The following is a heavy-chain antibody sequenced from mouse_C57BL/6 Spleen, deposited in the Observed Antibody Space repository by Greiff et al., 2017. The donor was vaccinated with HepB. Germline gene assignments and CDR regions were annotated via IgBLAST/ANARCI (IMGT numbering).Heavy chain of an antibody. CDR3: ARRHYDYGGYYFDY. D-gene: IGHD2-4*01. CDR1: GFTFSDYY. CDR2: ISNGGGST. V-gene: IGHV5-12*01. Sequence: DVHLVESGGGLVQPGGSLKLSCAASGFTFSDYYMYWVRQTPEKRLEWVAYISNGGGSTYYPDTVKGRFTISRDNAKNTLYLQMSRLKSEDTAMYYCARRHYDYGGYYFDYWGQGTTLTVSS. J-gene: IGHJ2*01.